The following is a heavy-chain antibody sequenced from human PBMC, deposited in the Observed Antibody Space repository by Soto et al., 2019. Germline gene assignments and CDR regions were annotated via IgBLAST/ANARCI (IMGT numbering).Heavy chain of an antibody. J-gene: IGHJ4*02. CDR1: GFTFSHYA. CDR3: ARDYGSAPWDY. V-gene: IGHV3-33*01. CDR2: IWSDGSNE. D-gene: IGHD3-10*01. Sequence: QVQLVESGGGVVQPGRSLRLSCAAPGFTFSHYAMHWARQAPGKGLEGVAVIWSDGSNENYADSVRGRFTISRDNPKNTLYLQMNSLRAEDTAVYYCARDYGSAPWDYWGQGALVTVSS.